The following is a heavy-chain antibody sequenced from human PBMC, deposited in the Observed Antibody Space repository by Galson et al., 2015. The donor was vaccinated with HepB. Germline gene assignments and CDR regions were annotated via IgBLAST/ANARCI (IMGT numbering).Heavy chain of an antibody. CDR3: ARSVPKYHGMDV. V-gene: IGHV3-21*01. Sequence: SLRLSCAASGFTFSSYSMNWVRQAPGKGLEWVSSISSSSSYIYYADSVKGRFTISRDNAKNSLYLQMNSLRAEDTAVYYCARSVPKYHGMDVWSQGTTVTVSS. CDR2: ISSSSSYI. D-gene: IGHD5/OR15-5a*01. CDR1: GFTFSSYS. J-gene: IGHJ6*02.